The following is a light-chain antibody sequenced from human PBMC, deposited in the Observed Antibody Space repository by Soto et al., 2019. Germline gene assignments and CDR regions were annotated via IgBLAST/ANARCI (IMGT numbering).Light chain of an antibody. J-gene: IGKJ1*01. Sequence: EIVLTHSPGTLSLSPGERATLSCRASQSVSNNYLAWYQQKPGQAPRRLIFGASRRATGIPDRFSGSGSGTDFTLTISRLEPEDFAVYYCQQYGSSPTFGQGTKVDIK. V-gene: IGKV3-20*01. CDR3: QQYGSSPT. CDR1: QSVSNNY. CDR2: GAS.